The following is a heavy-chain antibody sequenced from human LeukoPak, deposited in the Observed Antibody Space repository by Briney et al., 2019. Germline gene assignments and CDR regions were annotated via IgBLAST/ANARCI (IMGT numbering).Heavy chain of an antibody. D-gene: IGHD1-26*01. Sequence: ASVKVSCKASGYTFTSYAFSWVRQAPGQGLEWMGRILPFVDITNYAQRFQGRLTITADKATSTASMELSSLNSEDTAFYYCARCKMRPSAREYFDSWGQGTLVTVSS. CDR2: ILPFVDIT. CDR3: ARCKMRPSAREYFDS. V-gene: IGHV1-69*04. J-gene: IGHJ4*02. CDR1: GYTFTSYA.